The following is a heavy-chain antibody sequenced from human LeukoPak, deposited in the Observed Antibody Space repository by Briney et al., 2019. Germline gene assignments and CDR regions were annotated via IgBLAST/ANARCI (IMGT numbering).Heavy chain of an antibody. Sequence: SETLSLTCAVCGGSFSGYYWSWLRQPPGKGLEWIGEINHSGSTNYNPSLKSRVTISVDTSKNQFSLKLSSVTAADTAVYYCAFQEYDSSGYSDYWGQGTLVTVSS. CDR3: AFQEYDSSGYSDY. D-gene: IGHD3-22*01. J-gene: IGHJ4*02. CDR2: INHSGST. CDR1: GGSFSGYY. V-gene: IGHV4-34*01.